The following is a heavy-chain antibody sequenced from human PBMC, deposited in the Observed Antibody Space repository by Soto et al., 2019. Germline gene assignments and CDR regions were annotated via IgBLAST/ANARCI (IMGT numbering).Heavy chain of an antibody. J-gene: IGHJ5*02. D-gene: IGHD3-22*01. CDR2: IYYSGST. Sequence: PSETLSLTCTVSGGSIISTSYYWGWIRQPPGKGLEWIGSIYYSGSTYYSPSLKSRVTISVDTSNNHFSLKLSSVTAADTAVYYCARQQRENYYDNSGYYQRPWFDPWGQGTLVTVLL. V-gene: IGHV4-39*01. CDR3: ARQQRENYYDNSGYYQRPWFDP. CDR1: GGSIISTSYY.